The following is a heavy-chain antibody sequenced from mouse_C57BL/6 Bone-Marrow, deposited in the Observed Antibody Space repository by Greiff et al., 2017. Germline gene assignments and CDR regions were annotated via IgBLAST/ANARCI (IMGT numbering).Heavy chain of an antibody. CDR3: ASHITRVGGGY. CDR2: IYPGSGST. CDR1: GYTFTSYW. D-gene: IGHD1-1*01. Sequence: QVQLQQPGAELVKPGASVKMSCKASGYTFTSYWITWVKQRPGQGLEWIGDIYPGSGSTNSNEKFKRKATLTVDTSSSTAYMQRSSLTSEDSAVYNCASHITRVGGGYWGQGTTLSVST. J-gene: IGHJ2*01. V-gene: IGHV1-55*01.